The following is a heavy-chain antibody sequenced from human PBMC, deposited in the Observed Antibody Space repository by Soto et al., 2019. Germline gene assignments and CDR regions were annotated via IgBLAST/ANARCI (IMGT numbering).Heavy chain of an antibody. V-gene: IGHV1-69*13. CDR1: GGTFSSYA. Sequence: SVKVSCKASGGTFSSYAISWVRQAPGQGLEWMGGIIPIFGTANYAQKFQGRVTITADESTSTAYMELSSLRSEDTAVYYCAAQLEPYYYYGMDVWGQGTTVTVSS. D-gene: IGHD6-6*01. CDR3: AAQLEPYYYYGMDV. CDR2: IIPIFGTA. J-gene: IGHJ6*02.